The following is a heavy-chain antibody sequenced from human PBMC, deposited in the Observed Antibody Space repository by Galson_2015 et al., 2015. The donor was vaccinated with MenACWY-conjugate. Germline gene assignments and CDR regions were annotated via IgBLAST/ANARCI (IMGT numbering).Heavy chain of an antibody. CDR3: AKIGKTGNWYFDL. D-gene: IGHD3-10*01. V-gene: IGHV3-23*01. CDR2: ISGSGGAT. Sequence: SLRLSCAASGFTFSNYAMTWVRQAPGKGLECVSVISGSGGATFYADSVKGRFTISRDNSKNTVYLQMNSLRVGDTAMYYCAKIGKTGNWYFDLWGRGTLVTVSS. J-gene: IGHJ2*01. CDR1: GFTFSNYA.